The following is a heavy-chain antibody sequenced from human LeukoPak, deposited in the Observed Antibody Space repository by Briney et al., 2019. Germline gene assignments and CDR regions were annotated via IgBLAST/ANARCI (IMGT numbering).Heavy chain of an antibody. CDR2: TSDDGSAK. D-gene: IGHD4-17*01. Sequence: GGSLRLSCAASGFTFSSYAMHWVRQAPGKGLQWLALTSDDGSAKYYADSVKGRFTISRDNSQNTLYLQMNSLRADETAIYYCARAPGGFHGDYSPIAYWGQGTLVTVSS. V-gene: IGHV3-30-3*01. J-gene: IGHJ4*02. CDR1: GFTFSSYA. CDR3: ARAPGGFHGDYSPIAY.